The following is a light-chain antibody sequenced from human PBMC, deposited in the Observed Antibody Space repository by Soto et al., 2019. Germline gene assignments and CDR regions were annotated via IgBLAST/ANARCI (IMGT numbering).Light chain of an antibody. CDR1: QSVLYSSNNKNY. V-gene: IGKV4-1*01. CDR3: QQYYSTPRT. Sequence: DIVMTQSPDSLAVSLGERATINCQSSQSVLYSSNNKNYLAWYQQKPGQPRKLLIYWASTRESGVPDRFSGSGSGTDFTLTISSLQAEDVAVYYCQQYYSTPRTFGQGTKVDIK. J-gene: IGKJ1*01. CDR2: WAS.